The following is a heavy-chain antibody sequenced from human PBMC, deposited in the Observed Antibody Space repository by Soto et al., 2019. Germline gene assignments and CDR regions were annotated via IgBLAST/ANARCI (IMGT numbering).Heavy chain of an antibody. CDR1: GVTFSTYT. J-gene: IGHJ4*02. V-gene: IGHV3-23*01. Sequence: EVRLLESGGGLVQPGGSLRLSCAASGVTFSTYTLSWVRQAPGKGLEWVSTISGGGGSTYYADSVKGRFTISRDNSKNTKYLQMNSLRAEDTAVYYCAKVTDDQWGQGTLVTVSS. CDR2: ISGGGGST. CDR3: AKVTDDQ.